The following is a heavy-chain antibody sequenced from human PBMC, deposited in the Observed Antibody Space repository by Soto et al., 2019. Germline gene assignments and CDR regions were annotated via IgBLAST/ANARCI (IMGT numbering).Heavy chain of an antibody. Sequence: GGSLRLSCAASGFTFSSYAMSWVRQAPGKGLEWVSAISGSGGSTYYADSVKGRLTISRDNSKNTLYLQMNSLRAEDTAVYYCAKGQLELPYYFDYWGQGTLVTVSS. D-gene: IGHD1-7*01. V-gene: IGHV3-23*01. CDR2: ISGSGGST. J-gene: IGHJ4*02. CDR1: GFTFSSYA. CDR3: AKGQLELPYYFDY.